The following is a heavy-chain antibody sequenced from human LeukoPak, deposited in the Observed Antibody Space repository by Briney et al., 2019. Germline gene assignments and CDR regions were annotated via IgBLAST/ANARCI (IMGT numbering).Heavy chain of an antibody. CDR2: ISGSGDKT. D-gene: IGHD2-15*01. CDR3: AKDTSAWWYHRAYMNV. Sequence: GGSLRLSCAASGFTFSDYAMSWARQAPGGGLEWVSAISGSGDKTFHADSVKGRFTTSRDNSKNTLSLQMSSLRVEDSAVYFCAKDTSAWWYHRAYMNVWGTGATVTVSS. CDR1: GFTFSDYA. V-gene: IGHV3-23*01. J-gene: IGHJ6*03.